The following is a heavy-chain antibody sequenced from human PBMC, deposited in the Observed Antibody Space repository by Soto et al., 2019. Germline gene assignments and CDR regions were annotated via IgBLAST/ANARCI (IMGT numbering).Heavy chain of an antibody. V-gene: IGHV3-11*01. CDR3: ARDRNAAGSDY. CDR1: GFNFSDFY. CDR2: ISSGSTNI. Sequence: PGGSLRLSCAASGFNFSDFYMSWIRQAPGKGLEWISYISSGSTNIFYADSVKGRFTVSRDNAKNSVYLQMDSLRAEDTAVYYCARDRNAAGSDYWGQGTLVTVSS. D-gene: IGHD1-1*01. J-gene: IGHJ4*02.